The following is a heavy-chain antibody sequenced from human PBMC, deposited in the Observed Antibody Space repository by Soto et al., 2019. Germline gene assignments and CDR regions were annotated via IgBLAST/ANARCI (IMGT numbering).Heavy chain of an antibody. CDR2: INSDGSST. J-gene: IGHJ5*02. CDR3: ARGGIAVAGWFDP. D-gene: IGHD6-19*01. Sequence: EVQLVESGGGLVQPGGSLRLSCAASGFTFSSYWMHWVRQAPGKGLVWVSRINSDGSSTSYADSVKGRFTISRDNAKNTLYLQMNSLRVEDTAVYYFARGGIAVAGWFDPWCQGTLVTVSS. V-gene: IGHV3-74*01. CDR1: GFTFSSYW.